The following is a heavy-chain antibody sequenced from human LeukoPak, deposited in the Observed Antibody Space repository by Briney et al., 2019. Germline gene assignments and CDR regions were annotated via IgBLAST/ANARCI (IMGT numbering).Heavy chain of an antibody. J-gene: IGHJ4*02. D-gene: IGHD2-2*01. CDR2: IIPIFGTA. V-gene: IGHV1-69*05. Sequence: ASVKVSCKASGGTFSSYAISWVRQAPGQGLEWMGGIIPIFGTANYAQKFQGRVTITTDESTSTAYMELSSLRSEDTAVYYCARVSDCSSTSCPPTYWGQGTLVTVSS. CDR3: ARVSDCSSTSCPPTY. CDR1: GGTFSSYA.